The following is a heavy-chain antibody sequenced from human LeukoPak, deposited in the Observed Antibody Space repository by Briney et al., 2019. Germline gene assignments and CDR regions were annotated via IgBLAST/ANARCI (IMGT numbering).Heavy chain of an antibody. V-gene: IGHV3-7*01. CDR3: ARVWGYYFDY. J-gene: IGHJ4*02. Sequence: PGGSLRLSCAASGLTFSSYWMSWVRQAPGKGLEWVANIKQDGSEKYYVDSVKGRFTISRDNAKDSLYLQMNSLRAEDTAVYYCARVWGYYFDYWGQGTLVT. CDR2: IKQDGSEK. CDR1: GLTFSSYW. D-gene: IGHD3-16*01.